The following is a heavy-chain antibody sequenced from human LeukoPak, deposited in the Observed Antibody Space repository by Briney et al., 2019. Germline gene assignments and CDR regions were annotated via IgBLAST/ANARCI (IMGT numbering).Heavy chain of an antibody. CDR2: INPISGGT. CDR3: ARARPRRITTAGTVYWFDP. V-gene: IGHV1-2*02. J-gene: IGHJ5*02. Sequence: ASVKVSCKASGYTFTGYYMHWMRQAPGQGLEWMGWINPISGGTNYAQKFQDRVTMTRDTSISTAYMELSRLTSDDTAVYYCARARPRRITTAGTVYWFDPWGQGTLVTVSS. D-gene: IGHD6-13*01. CDR1: GYTFTGYY.